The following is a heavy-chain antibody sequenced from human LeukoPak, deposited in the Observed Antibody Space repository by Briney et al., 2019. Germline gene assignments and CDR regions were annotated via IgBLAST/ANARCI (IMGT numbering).Heavy chain of an antibody. CDR2: IIPNSGGT. Sequence: GATVNVSCKASGYTSTGYYMHCVRQAPGQGLEWMGWIIPNSGGTNYAQKFQGRVTMTRDTSISTAYMELSRLRSDDTAVYYCARSLTSGVRGYFDYWGQGTLVTVSS. CDR1: GYTSTGYY. CDR3: ARSLTSGVRGYFDY. V-gene: IGHV1-2*02. D-gene: IGHD1-14*01. J-gene: IGHJ4*02.